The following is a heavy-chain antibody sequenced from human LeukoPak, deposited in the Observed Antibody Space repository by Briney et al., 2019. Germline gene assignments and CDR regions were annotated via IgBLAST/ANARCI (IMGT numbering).Heavy chain of an antibody. Sequence: PSETLSPTCTVSGGSISSSSYYWGWIRQPPGKGLEWIGSIYYSGSTYYNPSLKSRVTISVDTSKNQFSLKLSSVTAADTAVYYCASGGPCYYYMDVWGKGTTVTISS. J-gene: IGHJ6*03. CDR1: GGSISSSSYY. CDR3: ASGGPCYYYMDV. CDR2: IYYSGST. V-gene: IGHV4-39*07. D-gene: IGHD3-16*01.